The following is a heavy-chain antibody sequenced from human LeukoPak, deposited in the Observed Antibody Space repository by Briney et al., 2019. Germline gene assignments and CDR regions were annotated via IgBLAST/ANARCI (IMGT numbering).Heavy chain of an antibody. J-gene: IGHJ5*01. CDR2: IKGDSSHT. Sequence: GGSLRLSCAASGFTFSNYWMHWVRQAPGKGLVWVSRIKGDSSHTIYAASVKGRFTISRDNAKNTLYLQMKSLRAEDTAVYYCVRDWDHFDFDSWGLGTLVTVSS. V-gene: IGHV3-74*01. D-gene: IGHD3-9*01. CDR3: VRDWDHFDFDS. CDR1: GFTFSNYW.